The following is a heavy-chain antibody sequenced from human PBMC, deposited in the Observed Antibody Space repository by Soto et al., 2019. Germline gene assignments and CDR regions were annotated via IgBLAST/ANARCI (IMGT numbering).Heavy chain of an antibody. CDR2: INTGNGNT. Sequence: QVQLVQSGAEVKKPGASVKVSCKASGYTFTTHPMHWVRQAPGQRLEWMGWINTGNGNTKYSRKSQGRVTLTTDTSASAVYMELSSLGSEDTAMYYCARERPPPPGDYNYYYYGMDVWGQGTRVTVSS. V-gene: IGHV1-3*04. D-gene: IGHD4-17*01. CDR3: ARERPPPPGDYNYYYYGMDV. J-gene: IGHJ6*02. CDR1: GYTFTTHP.